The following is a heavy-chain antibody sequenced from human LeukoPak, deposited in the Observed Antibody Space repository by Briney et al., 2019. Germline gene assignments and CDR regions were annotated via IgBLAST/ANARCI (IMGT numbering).Heavy chain of an antibody. D-gene: IGHD2-15*01. J-gene: IGHJ5*02. Sequence: GVSLRLSCAVSGFTFSFYTINWVRQTPGKGLEWVSSISSDYIYYAESVRGRFTVSRDNAKNSLYLQMNSLSAEDTAIYYCARAPGGPRPGNWFDPWGQGTLVTVSS. CDR1: GFTFSFYT. CDR2: ISSDYI. V-gene: IGHV3-21*01. CDR3: ARAPGGPRPGNWFDP.